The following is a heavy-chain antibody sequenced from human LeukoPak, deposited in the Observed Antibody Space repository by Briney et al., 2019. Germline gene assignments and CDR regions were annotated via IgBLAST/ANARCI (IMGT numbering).Heavy chain of an antibody. CDR2: IRSKAYGGTP. J-gene: IGHJ4*02. D-gene: IGHD6-19*01. V-gene: IGHV3-49*03. CDR3: TKGVGSGWYGIDY. Sequence: GGSLRLSCTAFGFTFGDYAMNWFRQAPGKGLEWVGFIRSKAYGGTPEYAASVKGRFTISRDDSKSIAYLQMNSLKTEDTAVSYCTKGVGSGWYGIDYWGQGTLVTVSS. CDR1: GFTFGDYA.